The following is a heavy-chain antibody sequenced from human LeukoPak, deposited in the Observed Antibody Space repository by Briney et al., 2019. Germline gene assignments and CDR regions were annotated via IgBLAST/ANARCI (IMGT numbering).Heavy chain of an antibody. CDR2: ISWNSGSI. CDR1: GFTFDDYA. CDR3: AKGRGYSYGGIDY. J-gene: IGHJ4*02. Sequence: PGGSLRLSCAASGFTFDDYAMHWVRQAPGKGLEWVSGISWNSGSIGYADSVKGRFTISRDNAKNSLYLQMNSLRAEDMALYYCAKGRGYSYGGIDYWGQGTLVTVSS. D-gene: IGHD5-18*01. V-gene: IGHV3-9*03.